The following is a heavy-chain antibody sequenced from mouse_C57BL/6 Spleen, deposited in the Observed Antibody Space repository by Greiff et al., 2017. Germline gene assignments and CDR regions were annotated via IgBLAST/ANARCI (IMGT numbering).Heavy chain of an antibody. J-gene: IGHJ1*03. Sequence: VKLQQPGAELVKPGASVKLSCKASGYTFTSYWMHWVKQRPGQGLEWIGMIHPNSGSTNYNEKFKSKATLTVDKSSSTAYMQLSSLTSEDSAVYYCAKVATHWYFDVWGTGTTVTVSS. CDR3: AKVATHWYFDV. V-gene: IGHV1-64*01. CDR1: GYTFTSYW. D-gene: IGHD1-1*01. CDR2: IHPNSGST.